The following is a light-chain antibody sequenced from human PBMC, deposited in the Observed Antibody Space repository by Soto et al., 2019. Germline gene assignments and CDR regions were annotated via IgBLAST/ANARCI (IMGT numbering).Light chain of an antibody. V-gene: IGLV1-44*01. CDR3: AAWDDSLNGPV. CDR1: SSNIGSNT. Sequence: QSVLTQPPSASGTPGQRFTISCSGSSSNIGSNTVNWYQQLPGTAPKLLIYSNNQRPAGVPDRFSGSKSGTSDSLAISGLQSEDEADDYCAAWDDSLNGPVFGGGTKLTGL. CDR2: SNN. J-gene: IGLJ2*01.